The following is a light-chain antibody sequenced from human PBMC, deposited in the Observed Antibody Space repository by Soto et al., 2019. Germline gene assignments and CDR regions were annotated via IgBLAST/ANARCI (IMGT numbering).Light chain of an antibody. CDR1: SSDVGGYNS. CDR2: DVS. Sequence: QSALTQPASLSGSPGQSITISCTGTSSDVGGYNSVSSYQQHPGKSPKLMIYDVSNRPSGVSNRFSGSKSGNTASLTISGLQSENDASYYGSSYTSSSPYVFGTRTKITVL. CDR3: SSYTSSSPYV. V-gene: IGLV2-14*01. J-gene: IGLJ1*01.